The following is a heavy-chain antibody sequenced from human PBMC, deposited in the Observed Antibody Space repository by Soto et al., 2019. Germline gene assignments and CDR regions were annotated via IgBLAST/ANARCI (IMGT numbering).Heavy chain of an antibody. Sequence: SETLSLTCAVYGGAFIDYSCSWIRQPPGKGLEWIGEITHSGSTNYNPSLKSRIAMSIDTLKKQFSLQLSSVTAADTAVYYCARDGIHLRYGMEVWGPGTTVTVSS. V-gene: IGHV4-34*01. CDR1: GGAFIDYS. J-gene: IGHJ6*02. CDR3: ARDGIHLRYGMEV. D-gene: IGHD3-16*02. CDR2: ITHSGST.